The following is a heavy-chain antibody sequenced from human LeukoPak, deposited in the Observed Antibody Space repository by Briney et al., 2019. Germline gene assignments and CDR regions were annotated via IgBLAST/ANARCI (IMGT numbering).Heavy chain of an antibody. V-gene: IGHV1-18*01. J-gene: IGHJ4*02. D-gene: IGHD6-19*01. CDR3: ARRRSEEFDFDC. CDR1: GYIFSTYG. CDR2: ISGYNGNT. Sequence: ALVKVSCKASGYIFSTYGISWVRQAPGQGLEWMGCISGYNGNTNYAQKLQGRVTMTTDTSTSTAYMELRSLRSDDTAVYYCARRRSEEFDFDCWGQGTLVTVSS.